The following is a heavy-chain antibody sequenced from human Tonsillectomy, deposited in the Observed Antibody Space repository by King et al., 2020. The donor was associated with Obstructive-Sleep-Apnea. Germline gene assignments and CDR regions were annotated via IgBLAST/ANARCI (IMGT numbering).Heavy chain of an antibody. Sequence: VQLVESGAEVKKPGSSVKVSCKASGGTFTSYAISWVRQAPGQGLEWMGGIIPIFGTTNYAQKFQGRVTITADESTSTAYMELSSLRSEDTAVYYCARDRCGSSVYYYFGMDVWGQGTTVTVSS. J-gene: IGHJ6*02. CDR2: IIPIFGTT. CDR1: GGTFTSYA. V-gene: IGHV1-69*01. D-gene: IGHD2-2*01. CDR3: ARDRCGSSVYYYFGMDV.